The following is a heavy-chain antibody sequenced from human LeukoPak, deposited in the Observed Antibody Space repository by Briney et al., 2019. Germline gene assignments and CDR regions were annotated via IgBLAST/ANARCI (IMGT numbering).Heavy chain of an antibody. CDR3: ARQPRYCSGTSCYRIDS. CDR2: IYYSGST. CDR1: GYSISSGYY. V-gene: IGHV4-38-2*01. D-gene: IGHD2-2*01. J-gene: IGHJ4*02. Sequence: SETLSLTCAVSGYSISSGYYWAWIRQPPGKGLEWIGNIYYSGSTYYNPSLKSRVTISVATSKNQFSLKLSSVTAADTAVYYCARQPRYCSGTSCYRIDSWGQGTLVTVSS.